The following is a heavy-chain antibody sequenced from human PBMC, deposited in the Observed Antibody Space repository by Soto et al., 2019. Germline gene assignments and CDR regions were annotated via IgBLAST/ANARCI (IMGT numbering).Heavy chain of an antibody. CDR2: IYYSGST. CDR3: ARLDCSSTSCYVPYYYGMDV. D-gene: IGHD2-2*01. V-gene: IGHV4-39*01. CDR1: GGSISSSSYY. J-gene: IGHJ6*02. Sequence: QLQLQESGPGLLKPSETLSLTCTVSGGSISSSSYYWGWIRQPPWKGLEWIGNIYYSGSTYYNPSLKSRVTISVDTSKNQFSLKLSSVTAADTAVYYCARLDCSSTSCYVPYYYGMDVWGQGTTVTVSS.